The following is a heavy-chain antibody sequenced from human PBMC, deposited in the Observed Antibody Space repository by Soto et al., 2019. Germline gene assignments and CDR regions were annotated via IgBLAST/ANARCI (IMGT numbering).Heavy chain of an antibody. Sequence: QVQLVQSGAEVKKPGASVKVSCKASGYTFTNYDINWVRQATGQGLEWMGWMNPNSGNTGYAQKFKGRVTMTRNTSISTAYMELSSLRSEDTAVYYCARGPTYYYDSSGHLYNWFDPWGQGTLVTVSS. CDR1: GYTFTNYD. CDR3: ARGPTYYYDSSGHLYNWFDP. V-gene: IGHV1-8*01. J-gene: IGHJ5*02. CDR2: MNPNSGNT. D-gene: IGHD3-22*01.